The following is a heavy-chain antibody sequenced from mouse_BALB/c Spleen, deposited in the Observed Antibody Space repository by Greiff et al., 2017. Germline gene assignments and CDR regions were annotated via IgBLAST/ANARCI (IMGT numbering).Heavy chain of an antibody. Sequence: VQLQQPGAELVRPGASVKLSCKASGYTFTSYWINWVKQRPGQGLEWIGNIYPSDSYTNYNQKFKDKATLTVDKSSSTAYMQLSSPTSEDSAVYYCTRDSYYFDYWGQGTTLTVSS. J-gene: IGHJ2*01. CDR3: TRDSYYFDY. V-gene: IGHV1-69*02. CDR2: IYPSDSYT. CDR1: GYTFTSYW.